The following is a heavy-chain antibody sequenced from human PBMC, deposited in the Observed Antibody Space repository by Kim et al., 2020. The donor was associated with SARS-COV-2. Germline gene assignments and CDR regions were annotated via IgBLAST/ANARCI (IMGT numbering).Heavy chain of an antibody. CDR3: ARIPDISGWPFDY. CDR2: VYYSGRI. V-gene: IGHV4-59*11. CDR1: GDSMNGHY. J-gene: IGHJ4*02. Sequence: SETLSLTCSVSGDSMNGHYWTWIRQPSGKGLEWIGYVYYSGRINYNPSLRSRLTISVDTSKNQFSLKLTSVSAADTAVYYCARIPDISGWPFDYWGQGTLVTVSS. D-gene: IGHD6-19*01.